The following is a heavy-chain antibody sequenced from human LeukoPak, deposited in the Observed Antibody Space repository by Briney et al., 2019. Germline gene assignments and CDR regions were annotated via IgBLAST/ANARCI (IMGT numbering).Heavy chain of an antibody. Sequence: PGGSLRLSCAASEFTFSSYWMSWVRQAPGNGLEWVAVINRDGSEKHYVDSVKGRFTISRDNAKNSLFLQMNSLRAEDTALYYCARDYYGSADYWGQGTLVTVSS. CDR1: EFTFSSYW. CDR3: ARDYYGSADY. D-gene: IGHD3-10*01. CDR2: INRDGSEK. J-gene: IGHJ4*02. V-gene: IGHV3-7*04.